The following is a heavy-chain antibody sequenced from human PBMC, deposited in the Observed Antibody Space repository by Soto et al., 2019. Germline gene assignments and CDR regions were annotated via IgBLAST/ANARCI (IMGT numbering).Heavy chain of an antibody. V-gene: IGHV4-39*01. CDR1: GGSISSSSYY. CDR2: IYYSGST. J-gene: IGHJ5*02. CDR3: ARRVGRFLEVFDP. Sequence: QLQLQESGPGLVKPSETLSLTCTVSGGSISSSSYYWGWIRQPPGKGLEWIGSIYYSGSTYYNPPLKSRVTISVDTSKNQFSLKLSSVTAADTAVYYCARRVGRFLEVFDPWGQGTLVTVSS. D-gene: IGHD3-3*01.